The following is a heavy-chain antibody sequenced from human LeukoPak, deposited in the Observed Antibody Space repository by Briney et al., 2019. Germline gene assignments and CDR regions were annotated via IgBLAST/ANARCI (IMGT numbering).Heavy chain of an antibody. Sequence: GGSLRLSCAASGFTFSSYAMSWVRQAPGKGLEWVSVIYSGGSTYYADSVKGRFTISRDNSKNTLYLQMNSLRAEDTAVYYCARPVAGTDYWGQGTLVTVSS. D-gene: IGHD6-19*01. CDR1: GFTFSSYA. V-gene: IGHV3-53*01. J-gene: IGHJ4*02. CDR2: IYSGGST. CDR3: ARPVAGTDY.